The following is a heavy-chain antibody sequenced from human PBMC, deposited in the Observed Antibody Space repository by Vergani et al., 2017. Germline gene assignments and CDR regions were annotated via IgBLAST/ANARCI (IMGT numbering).Heavy chain of an antibody. D-gene: IGHD3-22*01. Sequence: EVQVLESGGGLVQPGGSLRLSCAASGFIFRSSAMNWVRQAPGKGLEWVSSITGSASTTYYADSVKGRFAISRDNSKNTLYLKMNSLKADDTAVYYCAKESAYFESCGYYYLDYWGQGTPVTVSS. V-gene: IGHV3-23*01. CDR2: ITGSASTT. J-gene: IGHJ4*02. CDR3: AKESAYFESCGYYYLDY. CDR1: GFIFRSSA.